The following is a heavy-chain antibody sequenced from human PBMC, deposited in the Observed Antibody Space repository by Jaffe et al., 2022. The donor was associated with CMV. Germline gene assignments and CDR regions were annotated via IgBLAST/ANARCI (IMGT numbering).Heavy chain of an antibody. V-gene: IGHV3-49*04. Sequence: EVQLVESGGGLVQPGRSLRLSCTASGFTFGDYAMSWVRQAPGKGLEWVGFIRSKAYGGTTEYAASVKGRFTISRDDSKSIAYLQMNSLKTEDTAVYYCTHSNYPAYYYYYYMDVWGKGTTVTVSS. CDR3: THSNYPAYYYYYYMDV. D-gene: IGHD4-4*01. CDR1: GFTFGDYA. CDR2: IRSKAYGGTT. J-gene: IGHJ6*03.